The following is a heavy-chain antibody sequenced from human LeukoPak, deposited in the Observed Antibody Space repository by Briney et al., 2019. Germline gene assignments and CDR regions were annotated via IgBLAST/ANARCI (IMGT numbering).Heavy chain of an antibody. V-gene: IGHV1-2*04. D-gene: IGHD3-9*01. CDR2: INPSSGGI. Sequence: GASVKVSCKASGYTFTSYGSSWVRQAPGQGLEWMGWINPSSGGIYSAQKFQGWVTMTRDTSIKTAYMELSRLKPDDTAAYYCARAQLSRYFDRGGMDVWGQGTTVTVSS. CDR3: ARAQLSRYFDRGGMDV. J-gene: IGHJ6*02. CDR1: GYTFTSYG.